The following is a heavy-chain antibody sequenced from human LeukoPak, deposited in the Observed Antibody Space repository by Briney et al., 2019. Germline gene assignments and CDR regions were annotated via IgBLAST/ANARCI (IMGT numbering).Heavy chain of an antibody. CDR2: IDQDGSER. D-gene: IGHD1-14*01. CDR1: GFSLTNYW. CDR3: ARDKITGASTNDY. Sequence: GGSLRLSCAASGFSLTNYWMRWVRQAPGMGLEWVAIIDQDGSERYYVDSVKGRFTASRDSAKNSPNLQMNSLRVEDTAVYYCARDKITGASTNDYWGQGTLVTASS. J-gene: IGHJ4*02. V-gene: IGHV3-7*01.